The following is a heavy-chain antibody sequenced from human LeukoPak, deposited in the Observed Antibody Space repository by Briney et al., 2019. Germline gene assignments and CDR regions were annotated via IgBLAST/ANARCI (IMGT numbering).Heavy chain of an antibody. J-gene: IGHJ4*02. Sequence: GGSLRLSCAASGFTFSSYSMNWVRQAPGKGLEWVSSISSSNSYIYYADSVKGRFTISRDNAKNSLYLQMNSLRAEDTAVYCCARDHYGDSDYWGQGTLVTVSS. CDR1: GFTFSSYS. CDR2: ISSSNSYI. V-gene: IGHV3-21*01. CDR3: ARDHYGDSDY. D-gene: IGHD4-17*01.